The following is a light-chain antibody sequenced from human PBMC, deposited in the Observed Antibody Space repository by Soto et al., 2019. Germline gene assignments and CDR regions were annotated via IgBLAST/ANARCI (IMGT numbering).Light chain of an antibody. CDR1: QGIRNF. V-gene: IGKV3-15*01. Sequence: EIVMTQSPATLSVSPGERATLSCRASQGIRNFLAWYHQKPGQAPRLLISGASTRATGIPARFSGSGSGTDFTLTISSLQSEDFAVYYCQQSASWPWTFGQGTKVEIK. J-gene: IGKJ1*01. CDR3: QQSASWPWT. CDR2: GAS.